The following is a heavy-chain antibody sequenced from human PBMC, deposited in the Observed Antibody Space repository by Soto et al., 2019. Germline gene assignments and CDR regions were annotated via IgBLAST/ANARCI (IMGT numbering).Heavy chain of an antibody. CDR3: ASGWWGVIAARPLFDY. Sequence: QVQLVQSGAEVKKPGASVKVSCKASGYTFTSYYMHWVRQAPGQGLEWMGGIIPIFGTANYAQKFQGRVTITADESTSTAYMELSSLRSEDTAVYYCASGWWGVIAARPLFDYWGQGTLVTVSS. V-gene: IGHV1-69*01. D-gene: IGHD6-6*01. CDR1: GYTFTSYY. J-gene: IGHJ4*02. CDR2: IIPIFGTA.